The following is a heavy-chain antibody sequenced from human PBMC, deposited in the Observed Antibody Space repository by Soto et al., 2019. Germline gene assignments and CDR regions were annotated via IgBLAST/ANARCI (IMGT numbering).Heavy chain of an antibody. CDR2: ISSSGSTI. Sequence: PGGSLRLSCAASGFTFSSYAMNWVRQAPGKGLEWVSYISSSGSTIYYADSVKGRFTISRDNSKNTLYLQMNSLRAEDTAVYYCERDEGCSGGSCLLVYNWFDPWGQGTLVTVSS. V-gene: IGHV3-48*03. CDR3: ERDEGCSGGSCLLVYNWFDP. D-gene: IGHD2-15*01. CDR1: GFTFSSYA. J-gene: IGHJ5*02.